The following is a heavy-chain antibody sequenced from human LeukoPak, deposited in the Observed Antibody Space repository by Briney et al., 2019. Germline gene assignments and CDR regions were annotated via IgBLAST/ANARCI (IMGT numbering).Heavy chain of an antibody. CDR1: GFILDNHA. V-gene: IGHV3-23*01. CDR2: ISGSGRTI. Sequence: GGSLRLSCAASGFILDNHAMTWVRQAPGKGLQWISVISGSGRTIEYEDSVKGRFTISRDNSKNTVSLQMNNLRVEDTAIYYCAKNVMVKRYIDYWGQGTPVTVSS. J-gene: IGHJ4*02. CDR3: AKNVMVKRYIDY. D-gene: IGHD5-18*01.